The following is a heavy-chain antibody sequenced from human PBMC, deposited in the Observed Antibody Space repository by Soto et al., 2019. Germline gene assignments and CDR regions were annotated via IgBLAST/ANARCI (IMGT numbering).Heavy chain of an antibody. J-gene: IGHJ3*02. CDR2: ISAYNGNT. D-gene: IGHD3-10*01. Sequence: QVPLVQSGAEVKKPGASVKVSCKASGYTFTSYGISWVRQAPGQGLEWMGWISAYNGNTNYAQKLQGRVTMTTDTSTSTAYRELRSLRSDDTAVYYCARDYYGSGSYEEGNAFDIWGQGTMVTVSS. V-gene: IGHV1-18*01. CDR3: ARDYYGSGSYEEGNAFDI. CDR1: GYTFTSYG.